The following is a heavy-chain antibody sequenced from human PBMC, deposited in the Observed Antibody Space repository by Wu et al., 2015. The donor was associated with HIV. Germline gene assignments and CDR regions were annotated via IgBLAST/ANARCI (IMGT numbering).Heavy chain of an antibody. CDR3: ARELPDTTVTTFKYFDP. J-gene: IGHJ5*02. CDR1: GGTFSSYA. V-gene: IGHV1-18*01. Sequence: QVQLVQSGAEVKKPGSSVKVSCKASGGTFSSYAISWVRQAPGQGLEWMGWISAYNGNTNSAQKFQGRVTMTTDTSTSTAYMELTSLRSDDTAVYYCARELPDTTVTTFKYFDPWGHGNPGHR. CDR2: ISAYNGNT. D-gene: IGHD4-11*01.